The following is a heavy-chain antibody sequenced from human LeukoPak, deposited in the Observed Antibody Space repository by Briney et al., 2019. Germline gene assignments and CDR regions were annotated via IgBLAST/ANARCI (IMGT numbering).Heavy chain of an antibody. CDR1: GYTFTGYY. CDR3: ARGYYYGSGWLGITKMDV. Sequence: ASVKVSCKASGYTFTGYYMHWVRQAPGQGLEWMGWINPNSGGTNYAQKFQGRVTMTRDTSISTAYMELSRLRPEDTAVYYCARGYYYGSGWLGITKMDVWGKGTTVTISS. V-gene: IGHV1-2*02. D-gene: IGHD3-10*01. J-gene: IGHJ6*04. CDR2: INPNSGGT.